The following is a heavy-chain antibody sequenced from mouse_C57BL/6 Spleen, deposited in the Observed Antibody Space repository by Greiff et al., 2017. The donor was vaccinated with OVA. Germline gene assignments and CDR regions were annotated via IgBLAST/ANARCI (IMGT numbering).Heavy chain of an antibody. V-gene: IGHV7-3*01. CDR1: GFTFTDYY. CDR2: IRNKANGYTT. CDR3: ARVGYDYDLDY. J-gene: IGHJ2*01. D-gene: IGHD2-4*01. Sequence: EVQVVESGGGLVQPGGSLSLSCAASGFTFTDYYMSWVRQPPGKALEWLGFIRNKANGYTTEYSASVKGRFTISRDNSQSILYLQMNALRTEDSAAYYCARVGYDYDLDYWGQGTTLTVSS.